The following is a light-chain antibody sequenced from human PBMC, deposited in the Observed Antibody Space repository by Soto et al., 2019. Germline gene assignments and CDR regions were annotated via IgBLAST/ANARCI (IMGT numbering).Light chain of an antibody. J-gene: IGLJ2*01. CDR1: GGSIATNY. CDR2: ADN. CDR3: QSYDTQYVV. V-gene: IGLV6-57*02. Sequence: NFMLTQHHSVSEYPGKTVTISCIGSGGSIATNYVQWYQQRPGSAPITIIYADNQRPSGVPDRFSGSIDSSSNSASLTISVLRAEDEADYSCQSYDTQYVVFGGGTKLTVL.